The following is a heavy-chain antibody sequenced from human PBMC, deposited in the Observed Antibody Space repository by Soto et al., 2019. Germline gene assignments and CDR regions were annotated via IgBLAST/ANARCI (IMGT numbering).Heavy chain of an antibody. D-gene: IGHD4-4*01. CDR1: GFIFTSYG. CDR2: ILHDGSAE. V-gene: IGHV3-30*03. Sequence: GGSLRLSCAASGFIFTSYGMHWVRQAPGKGLEWMALILHDGSAEYYADSVKGRFTISRDNSKNTLYLQMNSLTAEDTAVYYCARSRDGYSFYFYYGMDGWGQGTRSPSP. J-gene: IGHJ6*02. CDR3: ARSRDGYSFYFYYGMDG.